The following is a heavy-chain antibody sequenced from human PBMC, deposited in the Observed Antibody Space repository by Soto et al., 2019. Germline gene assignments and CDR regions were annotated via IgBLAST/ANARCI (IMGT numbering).Heavy chain of an antibody. CDR3: ARCGSYRFDC. CDR2: IYHSGST. J-gene: IGHJ4*02. Sequence: QVLLQESGPGLVKPSGTLSLTCAVSSDSISSSYWWSWVRQPPGKGLEWIGEIYHSGSTNYNTSLKSLVTMAVDESKNQFYLKLSSVTAEDTAVDYGARCGSYRFDCWGQGLLVTVSS. D-gene: IGHD3-16*02. CDR1: SDSISSSYW. V-gene: IGHV4-4*02.